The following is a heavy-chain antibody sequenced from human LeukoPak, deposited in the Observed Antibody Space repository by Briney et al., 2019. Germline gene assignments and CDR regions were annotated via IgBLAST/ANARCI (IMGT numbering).Heavy chain of an antibody. CDR3: ARDHDFWSGYHDAFDI. D-gene: IGHD3-3*01. Sequence: PGGSLRLSCAASGFTFSSYAMSWVRQAPGKGLGWVSSISSSSSYIYYADSVKGRFTISRDNAKNSLYLQMNSLRAEDTAVYYCARDHDFWSGYHDAFDIWGQGTMVTVSS. CDR1: GFTFSSYA. CDR2: ISSSSSYI. J-gene: IGHJ3*02. V-gene: IGHV3-21*01.